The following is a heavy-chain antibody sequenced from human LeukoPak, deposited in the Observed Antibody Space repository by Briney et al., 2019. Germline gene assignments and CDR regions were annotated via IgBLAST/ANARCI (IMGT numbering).Heavy chain of an antibody. Sequence: ASVKVSCKASGYTFTSYGISWVRQAPGQGLEWMGWISAYNGNTNYAQKLQGRVTMTTDTSTSTAYTELRSLRSDDTAVYYCARDKGTNGVWRSGTIDYWGQGTLVTVSS. CDR3: ARDKGTNGVWRSGTIDY. D-gene: IGHD2-8*01. J-gene: IGHJ4*02. CDR1: GYTFTSYG. V-gene: IGHV1-18*01. CDR2: ISAYNGNT.